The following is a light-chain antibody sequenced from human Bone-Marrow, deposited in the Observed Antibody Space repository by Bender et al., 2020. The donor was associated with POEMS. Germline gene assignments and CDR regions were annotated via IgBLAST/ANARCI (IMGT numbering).Light chain of an antibody. J-gene: IGLJ3*02. CDR1: SSKFGSYP. Sequence: QSVLPQPPSASGTPGQRVTISCSGSSSKFGSYPVNWYQQLPGAAPKLVIFNNSQRPSGVPDRFSGSNSGTSASLAISGLLSDGEADFYCTTWDDSLNGWVFGAGSKLTVL. CDR2: NNS. V-gene: IGLV1-44*01. CDR3: TTWDDSLNGWV.